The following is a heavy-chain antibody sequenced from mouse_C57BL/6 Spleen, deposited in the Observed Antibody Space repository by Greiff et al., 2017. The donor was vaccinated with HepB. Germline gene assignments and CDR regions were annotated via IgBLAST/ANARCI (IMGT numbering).Heavy chain of an antibody. V-gene: IGHV2-2*01. J-gene: IGHJ4*01. CDR1: GFSLTSYG. CDR3: ATSTMITNYYAMDY. D-gene: IGHD2-4*01. CDR2: IWSGGST. Sequence: VQLQQSGPGLVQPSQSLSITCTVSGFSLTSYGVHWVRQSPGKGLEWLGVIWSGGSTDYNAAFISRLSISKDNSKSQVFFKMNSLQADDTAIYYCATSTMITNYYAMDYWGQGTSVTVSS.